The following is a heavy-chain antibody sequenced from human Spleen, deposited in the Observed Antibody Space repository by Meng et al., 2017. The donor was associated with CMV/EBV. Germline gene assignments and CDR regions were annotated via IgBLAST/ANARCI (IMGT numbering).Heavy chain of an antibody. CDR1: GFTFSSYW. CDR2: IKQDGSEK. CDR3: ARDPIFGVVIKNGMDV. Sequence: GESLKISCAASGFTFSSYWMSWARQAPGKGLEWVANIKQDGSEKYYVDSVKGRFTISRDNAKNSLYLQMNSLRAEDTAVYYCARDPIFGVVIKNGMDVWGQGTTVTVSS. J-gene: IGHJ6*02. D-gene: IGHD3-3*01. V-gene: IGHV3-7*01.